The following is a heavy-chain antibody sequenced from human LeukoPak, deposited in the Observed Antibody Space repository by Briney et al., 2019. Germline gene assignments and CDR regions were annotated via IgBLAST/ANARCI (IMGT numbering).Heavy chain of an antibody. CDR3: ARSTAGLDY. J-gene: IGHJ4*02. CDR1: GESFSGYY. Sequence: ETLSLTCAVYGESFSGYYWAWIRQPPGKGLEWVANMNEDGSEKYYMDSVKGRFTISRDNAKNSAYLQMNSLRVEDTAVYYCARSTAGLDYWGQGTLVTVSS. D-gene: IGHD4-11*01. V-gene: IGHV3-7*01. CDR2: MNEDGSEK.